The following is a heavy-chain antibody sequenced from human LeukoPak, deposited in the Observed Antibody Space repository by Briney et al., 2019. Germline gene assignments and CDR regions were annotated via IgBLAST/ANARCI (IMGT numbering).Heavy chain of an antibody. CDR1: GYSFTTSW. Sequence: GESLKISCKSSGYSFTTSWIGWVRQKPGKGLEWMGIIYPGDSDTRYSPSFQGQVTIPADKSITTAYLQWSNLRASDTALYYCARRYYCGSGSYYRHDPFDIWGQGAMVTVSS. D-gene: IGHD3-10*01. CDR3: ARRYYCGSGSYYRHDPFDI. J-gene: IGHJ3*02. V-gene: IGHV5-51*01. CDR2: IYPGDSDT.